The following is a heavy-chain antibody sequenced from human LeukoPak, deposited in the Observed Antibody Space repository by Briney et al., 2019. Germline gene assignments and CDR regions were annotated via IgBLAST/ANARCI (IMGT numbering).Heavy chain of an antibody. J-gene: IGHJ3*02. D-gene: IGHD3-22*01. Sequence: ARSLRLSCAASGFTFSSYGMHWVRQAPGKGLVWVSRINIDGSSTSYANSVKGRFTISRDNAKDTLYLQMTSLRAEDTAVYYCARGRFGDSSGYYSDAFDIWGQGTMITVS. CDR1: GFTFSSYG. CDR3: ARGRFGDSSGYYSDAFDI. V-gene: IGHV3-74*01. CDR2: INIDGSST.